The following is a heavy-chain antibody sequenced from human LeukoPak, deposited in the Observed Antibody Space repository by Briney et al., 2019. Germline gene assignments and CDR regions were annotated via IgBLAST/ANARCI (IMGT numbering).Heavy chain of an antibody. V-gene: IGHV4-4*07. CDR3: ARVHMVTGTYFDS. J-gene: IGHJ4*02. Sequence: PSETLSLTCNVSGDAIGDYYWSWLRQPAGQRLEWIGRIYSSGFTEYNLSLDNRVTMSIDTSKNDFSLTLNSVTAADTAIYYCARVHMVTGTYFDSWGQGLLVTVSS. CDR1: GDAIGDYY. CDR2: IYSSGFT. D-gene: IGHD2-21*02.